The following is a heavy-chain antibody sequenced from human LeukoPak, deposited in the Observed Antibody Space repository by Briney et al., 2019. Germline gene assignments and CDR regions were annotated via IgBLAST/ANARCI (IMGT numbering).Heavy chain of an antibody. J-gene: IGHJ4*02. D-gene: IGHD3-10*01. CDR3: ARDVGVRGVIRPYYFDY. CDR2: TIPIFGTA. V-gene: IGHV1-69*13. CDR1: GGTFSSYA. Sequence: GASVKVSCKASGGTFSSYAISWVRQAPGQGLEWMGGTIPIFGTANYAQKFQGRVTITADESTSTAYMELSSLRSEDTAVYYCARDVGVRGVIRPYYFDYWGQGTLVTVSS.